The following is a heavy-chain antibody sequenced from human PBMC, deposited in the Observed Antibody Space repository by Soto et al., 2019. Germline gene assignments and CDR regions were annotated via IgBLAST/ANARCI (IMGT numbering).Heavy chain of an antibody. Sequence: QVQLVESGGGVVQPGKSLRLSCAASGFTFNNYGMHWVRQAPGKGLEWVAAISSDGTNGYSADSVKGRFTISRDNSKNTVHLQMDSLRPEDTAVYYCARMAVALDYWGQGTLVTVSS. CDR3: ARMAVALDY. CDR2: ISSDGTNG. CDR1: GFTFNNYG. D-gene: IGHD6-19*01. V-gene: IGHV3-30*03. J-gene: IGHJ4*02.